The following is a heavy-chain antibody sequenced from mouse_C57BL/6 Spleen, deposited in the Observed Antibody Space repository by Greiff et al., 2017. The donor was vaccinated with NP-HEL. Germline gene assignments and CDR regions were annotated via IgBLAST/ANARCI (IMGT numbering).Heavy chain of an antibody. CDR3: TTSNYGPAWFAY. J-gene: IGHJ3*01. Sequence: DVKLQESGGGLVQPGGSMKLSCVASGFTFSNYWMNWVRQSPEKGLEWVAQIRLKSDNYATHYAESVKGRFTISRDDSKSSVYLQMNNLRAEDTGIYYCTTSNYGPAWFAYWGQGTLVTVSA. CDR2: IRLKSDNYAT. D-gene: IGHD2-5*01. CDR1: GFTFSNYW. V-gene: IGHV6-3*01.